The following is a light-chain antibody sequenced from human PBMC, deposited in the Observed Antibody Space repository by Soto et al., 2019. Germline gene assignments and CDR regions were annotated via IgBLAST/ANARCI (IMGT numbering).Light chain of an antibody. V-gene: IGKV1-39*01. J-gene: IGKJ3*01. CDR3: QQSYSAPFT. CDR1: QPISTY. Sequence: DIQMTQSPSSLSAFVGDRVTITCRASQPISTYLNWYQQKPGKAPKLLIYAASSLQSRVPSRFTGSGSGTDFSLTIISLQLEDFVTYYCQQSYSAPFTFGPGTKVDIK. CDR2: AAS.